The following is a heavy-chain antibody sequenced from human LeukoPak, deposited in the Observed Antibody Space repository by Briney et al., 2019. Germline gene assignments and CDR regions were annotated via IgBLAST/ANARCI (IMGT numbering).Heavy chain of an antibody. CDR2: IDPSDSYT. CDR3: ARLTVVVPAAHYYYYGMDV. D-gene: IGHD2-2*01. V-gene: IGHV5-10-1*01. Sequence: GESLGISCKGSGYSFTSYWISWVRQMPGKGLEWMGRIDPSDSYTNYSPSFQGRVTISADKSISTAYLQWSSLKASDTAMYYCARLTVVVPAAHYYYYGMDVWGKGTTVTVSS. J-gene: IGHJ6*04. CDR1: GYSFTSYW.